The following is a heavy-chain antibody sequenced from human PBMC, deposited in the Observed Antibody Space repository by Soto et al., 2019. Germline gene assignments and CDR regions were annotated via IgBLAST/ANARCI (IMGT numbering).Heavy chain of an antibody. CDR2: ISYDGINK. D-gene: IGHD1-1*01. Sequence: GGSLRLSCAASGFTFSSYGMHWVRQAPGKGLEWVAIISYDGINKYYANAVKGRFTISRDNSKNTLYLQMNSLRAEDTSVYYCAKSMYNWNDGFFDYWGQGTLVTVSS. V-gene: IGHV3-30*18. CDR1: GFTFSSYG. J-gene: IGHJ4*02. CDR3: AKSMYNWNDGFFDY.